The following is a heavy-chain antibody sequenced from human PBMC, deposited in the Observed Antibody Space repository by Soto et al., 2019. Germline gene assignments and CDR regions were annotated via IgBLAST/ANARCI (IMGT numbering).Heavy chain of an antibody. D-gene: IGHD6-6*01. V-gene: IGHV5-51*01. CDR1: GYSFTSYW. Sequence: GESLKISCKGSGYSFTSYWIGWVRQMPGKGLEWMGIIYPGDSDTRYSPSFQGQVTISADKSISTAYLQWSSLKASDTAMYYCARGGEYSSSLKFSKYYYYYYYMDVWGKGTTVTVSS. J-gene: IGHJ6*03. CDR3: ARGGEYSSSLKFSKYYYYYYYMDV. CDR2: IYPGDSDT.